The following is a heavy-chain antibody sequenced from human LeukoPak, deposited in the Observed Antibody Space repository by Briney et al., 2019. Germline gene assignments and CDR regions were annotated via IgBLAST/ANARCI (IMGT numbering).Heavy chain of an antibody. CDR2: ISAYNGNT. D-gene: IGHD6-19*01. CDR3: ARGRDAGITVAVADTPLTNFDY. Sequence: ASVKVSCKASGYTFISYGISWVRQAPGQGLECMGYISAYNGNTNYAQNFQGGVTMTTDTSTSTAYMELRSLRSGDTAVYYCARGRDAGITVAVADTPLTNFDYWGQGTLAAVSS. CDR1: GYTFISYG. J-gene: IGHJ4*02. V-gene: IGHV1-18*04.